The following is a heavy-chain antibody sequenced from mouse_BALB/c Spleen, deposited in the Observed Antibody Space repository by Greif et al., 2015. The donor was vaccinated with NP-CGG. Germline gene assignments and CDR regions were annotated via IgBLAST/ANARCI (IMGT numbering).Heavy chain of an antibody. Sequence: QVQLQQSGAELVKPGASVKLSCKASGYTFTSYYMYWVKQRPGQGLEWIGEINPSNGGTNFNEKFKSKATLTVDKSSSTAYMQLSSLTSEDSAVYYCTRRNYRYDDYYAMDYWGQGTSVTASS. V-gene: IGHV1S81*02. D-gene: IGHD2-14*01. CDR2: INPSNGGT. J-gene: IGHJ4*01. CDR1: GYTFTSYY. CDR3: TRRNYRYDDYYAMDY.